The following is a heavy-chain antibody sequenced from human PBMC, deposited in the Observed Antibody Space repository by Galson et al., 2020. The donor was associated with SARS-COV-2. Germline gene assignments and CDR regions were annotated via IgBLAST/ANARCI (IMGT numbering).Heavy chain of an antibody. D-gene: IGHD6-19*01. V-gene: IGHV4-39*07. CDR2: IYYSGST. J-gene: IGHJ6*02. Sequence: SETLSLTCTVSGGSISSSSYYWGWIRQPPGKGLEWIGSIYYSGSTYYNPSLKSRVTISVDTSKNQFSLKLSSVTAADTAVYYCARGVIAVAARGALDYYYGMDVWGQGTTVTVSS. CDR1: GGSISSSSYY. CDR3: ARGVIAVAARGALDYYYGMDV.